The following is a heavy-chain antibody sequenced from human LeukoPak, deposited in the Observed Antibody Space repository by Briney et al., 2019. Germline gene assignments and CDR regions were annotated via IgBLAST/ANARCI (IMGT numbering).Heavy chain of an antibody. CDR1: GFTFSSFA. CDR2: ISSSSSYI. CDR3: AKDQSQ. Sequence: GGSLRLSCAASGFTFSSFAMTWVRQAPGKGLEWVSSISSSSSYIYYADSVKGRFTISRDNSKNTLYLQINSLRPEDTAVYYCAKDQSQWGQGTLVIVSS. V-gene: IGHV3-21*01. J-gene: IGHJ4*02.